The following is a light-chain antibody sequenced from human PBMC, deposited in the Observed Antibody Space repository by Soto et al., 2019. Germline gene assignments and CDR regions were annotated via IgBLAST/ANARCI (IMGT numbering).Light chain of an antibody. CDR2: EVT. CDR1: SCDIGSYNR. CDR3: SSYKNINTRACV. Sequence: QSALTQPASVSGSPGQSITISCTGTSCDIGSYNRVSWYQQHPGKAPKLIIYEVTDRPSGVSNRFSGSKSGNTASLTISGLQAEDEAEYYCSSYKNINTRACVFGTGTKVT. J-gene: IGLJ1*01. V-gene: IGLV2-14*01.